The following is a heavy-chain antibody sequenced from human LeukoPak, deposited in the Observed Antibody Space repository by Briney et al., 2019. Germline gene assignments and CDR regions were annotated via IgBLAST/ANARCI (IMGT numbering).Heavy chain of an antibody. CDR2: IWYDGSKK. Sequence: GGSLRLSCAASGFTFSSYGIHWVRQAPGKGLEWVAVIWYDGSKKYYADSVKGRFTISRDDSKNTLYLQMNSLRAEDTAVYYCARDFGVTNYHFDYGGQGTLVTVSS. CDR1: GFTFSSYG. D-gene: IGHD3-16*01. V-gene: IGHV3-33*08. J-gene: IGHJ4*02. CDR3: ARDFGVTNYHFDY.